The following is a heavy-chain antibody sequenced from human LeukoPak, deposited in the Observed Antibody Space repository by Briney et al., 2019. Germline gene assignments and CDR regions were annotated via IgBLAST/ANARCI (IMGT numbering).Heavy chain of an antibody. CDR1: GFTFSHHG. D-gene: IGHD3-22*01. CDR2: ILYDGSKK. J-gene: IGHJ4*02. Sequence: GGSLRLSCAASGFTFSHHGVHWVRQAPGKGLEWVAFILYDGSKKYYVDSAKGRFTISRDNSKNALSLQMNSLRPEDTAIYYCARAVDMGTGYYMDFWGQGTLVTVSS. V-gene: IGHV3-30*02. CDR3: ARAVDMGTGYYMDF.